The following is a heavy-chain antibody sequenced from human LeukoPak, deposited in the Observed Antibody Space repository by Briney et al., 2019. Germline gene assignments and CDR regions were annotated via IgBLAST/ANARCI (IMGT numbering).Heavy chain of an antibody. CDR3: ARGNYDYVWGNYRPGGSSWFDP. Sequence: SETLSLTCGVYGGSFSGYYWSWLRQPPGKGLEWIGEINHSGSTNYNPSLRGRVTISVDTSKNQFSLKLSSVTAADTAVYYCARGNYDYVWGNYRPGGSSWFDPWGQGTLVTVSS. CDR1: GGSFSGYY. D-gene: IGHD3-16*02. J-gene: IGHJ5*02. V-gene: IGHV4-34*01. CDR2: INHSGST.